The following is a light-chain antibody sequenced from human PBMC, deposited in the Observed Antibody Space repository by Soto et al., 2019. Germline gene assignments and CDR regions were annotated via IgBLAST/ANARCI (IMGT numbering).Light chain of an antibody. J-gene: IGKJ4*01. Sequence: VMTQPPATLSVSPGARVTLSCRASQSLSSNLAWYQQKPGQAPRLLISRASSRATGIPDRFSVTGSGTEFTLPISRLEPEDSAVDDCHQYGSSPHFGGGTKVDIK. CDR2: RAS. V-gene: IGKV3-20*01. CDR3: HQYGSSPH. CDR1: QSLSSN.